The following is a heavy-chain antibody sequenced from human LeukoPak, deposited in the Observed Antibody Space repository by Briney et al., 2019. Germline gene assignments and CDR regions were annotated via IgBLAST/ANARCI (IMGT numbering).Heavy chain of an antibody. J-gene: IGHJ5*02. V-gene: IGHV3-48*01. CDR2: ISSSSSTI. CDR1: GFTFSSYA. D-gene: IGHD4-17*01. CDR3: ARSDYGDYGDWFDP. Sequence: GGSLRLSCAASGFTFSSYAMSWVRQAPGKGLEWVSYISSSSSTIYYADSVMGRFTISRDNSKNTLYLQMNSLRAEDTAVYYCARSDYGDYGDWFDPWGQGTLVTVSS.